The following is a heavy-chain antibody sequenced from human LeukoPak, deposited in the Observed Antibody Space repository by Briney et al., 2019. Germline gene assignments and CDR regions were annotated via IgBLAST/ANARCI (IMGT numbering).Heavy chain of an antibody. J-gene: IGHJ4*02. CDR3: ARVGYCSGDRCYLHFDY. Sequence: ASVKVSCKASGYTFTGYYMHWVRQAPGQGPEWMGWINPNSGGTNYAQKFQGRVTMTRDTSISTVYMELNRLTSDDTDLYYCARVGYCSGDRCYLHFDYWGQGTLVTVSS. V-gene: IGHV1-2*02. CDR2: INPNSGGT. D-gene: IGHD2-15*01. CDR1: GYTFTGYY.